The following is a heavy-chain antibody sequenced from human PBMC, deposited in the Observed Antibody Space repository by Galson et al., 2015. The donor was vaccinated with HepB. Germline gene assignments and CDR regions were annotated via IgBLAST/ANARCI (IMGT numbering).Heavy chain of an antibody. J-gene: IGHJ6*02. D-gene: IGHD3-3*01. Sequence: SVKVSCKASGYTFSGYYIYWVRQAPGQGLEWMGRINPNSGGTNYAQRFQGRVTMSRDMSISTAYMGLSRLRSDDTAVYYCARVGVPVAVFFRGMDVWGQGTTVTVSS. V-gene: IGHV1-2*06. CDR2: INPNSGGT. CDR3: ARVGVPVAVFFRGMDV. CDR1: GYTFSGYY.